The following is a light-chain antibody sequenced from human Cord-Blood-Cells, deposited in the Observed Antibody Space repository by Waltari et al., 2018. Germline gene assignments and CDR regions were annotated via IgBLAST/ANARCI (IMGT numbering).Light chain of an antibody. Sequence: EIVMPQSPDNLSVSPGERANLSCRDSQSVSSNLAWYQQKRGQAPRLLIYGSSTRATCSPVTVRVSGSGTEFTLTISSLQSEDFAVYYCQQYNNWPKLTFGGGTKVEIK. CDR2: GSS. V-gene: IGKV3-15*01. CDR3: QQYNNWPKLT. J-gene: IGKJ4*01. CDR1: QSVSSN.